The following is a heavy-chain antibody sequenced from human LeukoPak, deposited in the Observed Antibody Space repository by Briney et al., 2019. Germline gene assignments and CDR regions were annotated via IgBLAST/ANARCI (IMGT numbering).Heavy chain of an antibody. Sequence: PGGSLRLSCAASGFTFGDYGINWVRQAPGKGLEWVSDINWNGGSTGYADSVKGRFTISRGNAKNSLYLQMNSVRAEDTAFYYCAKITGSGGLGAFDIWGQGTMVTVSS. V-gene: IGHV3-20*04. CDR2: INWNGGST. J-gene: IGHJ3*02. CDR3: AKITGSGGLGAFDI. CDR1: GFTFGDYG. D-gene: IGHD2-15*01.